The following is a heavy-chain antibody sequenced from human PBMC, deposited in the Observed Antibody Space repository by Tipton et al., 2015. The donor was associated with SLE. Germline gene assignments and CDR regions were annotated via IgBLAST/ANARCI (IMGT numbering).Heavy chain of an antibody. J-gene: IGHJ6*02. CDR1: GFTFSSYG. CDR2: IWYDGSNK. CDR3: LRSPNYYYGMDV. Sequence: SLRLSCAASGFTFSSYGMHWVRQAPGKGLEWVAVIWYDGSNKYYADSVKGRFTISRDNSKNTLYLQMNSLRAEDTAVYYCLRSPNYYYGMDVWGQGTTATVSS. V-gene: IGHV3-33*08.